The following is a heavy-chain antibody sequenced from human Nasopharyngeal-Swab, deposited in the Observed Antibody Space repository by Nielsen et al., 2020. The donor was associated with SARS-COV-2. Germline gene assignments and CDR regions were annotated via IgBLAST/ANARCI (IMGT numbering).Heavy chain of an antibody. J-gene: IGHJ4*02. CDR2: IYTSGST. CDR3: ARDSASWYEEGFDY. CDR1: GGSISSGCYY. V-gene: IGHV4-61*02. Sequence: LRLSCTLSGGSISSGCYYWSWIRQPAGKGLEWIGRIYTSGSTNYNPSLKSRVTISVDTSKNQFSLKLSSVTAADTAVYYCARDSASWYEEGFDYWGQGTLVTVSS. D-gene: IGHD6-13*01.